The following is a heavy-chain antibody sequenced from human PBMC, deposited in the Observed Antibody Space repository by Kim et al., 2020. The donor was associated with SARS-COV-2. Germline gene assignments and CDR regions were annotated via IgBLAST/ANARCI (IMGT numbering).Heavy chain of an antibody. Sequence: GGSLRLSCVGSGFAFNTFTVAWVHQAPNKGLEWVASINDGTNYIYYADSVKGRFTVSRDNAKNSLYLDMASLTAEDTAVYFCARVPTNRVEAAPFYLDSWGQGVKVVVSS. CDR3: ARVPTNRVEAAPFYLDS. V-gene: IGHV3-21*06. CDR1: GFAFNTFT. CDR2: INDGTNYI. J-gene: IGHJ4*02.